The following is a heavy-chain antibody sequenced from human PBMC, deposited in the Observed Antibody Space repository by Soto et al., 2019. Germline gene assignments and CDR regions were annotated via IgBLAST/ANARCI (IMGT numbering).Heavy chain of an antibody. V-gene: IGHV1-18*03. D-gene: IGHD1-1*01. CDR3: ARGRYGDY. J-gene: IGHJ4*02. CDR2: ISAHNGNT. Sequence: QVHLAQSGAEVKKPGASVKVSCKASGYTFTSYGITWVRQAPGQGLEWMGWISAHNGNTDYAQKLQGRVIVTRDTSTSTAYMELRSLRSDDMAVYYCARGRYGDYWGQGALVTVSS. CDR1: GYTFTSYG.